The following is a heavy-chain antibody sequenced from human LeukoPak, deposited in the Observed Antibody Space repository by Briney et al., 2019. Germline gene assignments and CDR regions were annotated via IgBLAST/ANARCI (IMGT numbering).Heavy chain of an antibody. V-gene: IGHV3-66*01. Sequence: GGSLRLSCAASGFTFSDYYMSWIRQAPGKGLEWVSVIYSGGSTYYADSVKGRFTISRDNSKNTLYLQMNSLRAEDTAVYYCARDGAIDDGSGSYRVYYYYGMDVWGQGTTVTVSS. J-gene: IGHJ6*02. CDR2: IYSGGST. D-gene: IGHD3-10*01. CDR1: GFTFSDYY. CDR3: ARDGAIDDGSGSYRVYYYYGMDV.